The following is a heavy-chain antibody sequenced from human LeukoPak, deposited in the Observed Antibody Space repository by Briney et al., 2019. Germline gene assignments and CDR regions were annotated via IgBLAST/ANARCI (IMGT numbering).Heavy chain of an antibody. CDR3: ARDSQHLNFDY. D-gene: IGHD3-3*02. V-gene: IGHV3-7*04. CDR1: GFTLSNYW. Sequence: GGSLRLSCAASGFTLSNYWMSWVRQAPGKGLDWVANIKEDGSEKYYVDSVKGRFTISRDNAKNSLYLQMNSLRAEDTVIYYCARDSQHLNFDYWGQGTLVTVSS. CDR2: IKEDGSEK. J-gene: IGHJ4*02.